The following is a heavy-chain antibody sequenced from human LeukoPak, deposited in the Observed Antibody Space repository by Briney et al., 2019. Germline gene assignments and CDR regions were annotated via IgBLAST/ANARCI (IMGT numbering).Heavy chain of an antibody. Sequence: PSETLSLTCAVYGGSFSDYYWTWIRQSPGKGQEWIGEINHSGATDYNPSLKSRVTISVDTSKNQFSLKVRSVTAADTAVYYCARRVRGVIISFYYYNGMDVWGQGTTVTVSS. J-gene: IGHJ6*02. CDR3: ARRVRGVIISFYYYNGMDV. CDR2: INHSGAT. CDR1: GGSFSDYY. V-gene: IGHV4-34*01. D-gene: IGHD3-10*01.